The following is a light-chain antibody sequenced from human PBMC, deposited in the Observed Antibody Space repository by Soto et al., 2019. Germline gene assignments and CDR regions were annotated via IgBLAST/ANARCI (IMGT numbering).Light chain of an antibody. CDR2: GAS. V-gene: IGKV3-20*01. Sequence: EIVLTQSPCTLSLSPGERATLSCRASQSVGRNFLAWYQQKPGQAPRPLLHGASSCATGIPDRFSGSGSGTDFILTLSRLEPEDFAVYYCQQYASSPLTFGGGTQVE. CDR3: QQYASSPLT. CDR1: QSVGRNF. J-gene: IGKJ4*01.